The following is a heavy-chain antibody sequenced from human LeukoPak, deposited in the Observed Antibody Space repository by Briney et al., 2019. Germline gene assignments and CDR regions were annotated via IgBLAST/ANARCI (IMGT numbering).Heavy chain of an antibody. V-gene: IGHV5-51*01. D-gene: IGHD2-15*01. J-gene: IGHJ4*02. CDR3: ARGLRGGPSGGGLDY. CDR1: GYSFTSYW. Sequence: KVGESLKISCRGSGYSFTSYWIVWVRQMPGKGLEWMGIIYPGDSDTRYSPSFEGQVTISADKSRSTAYLQWSRLKASDTAMYYCARGLRGGPSGGGLDYWGQGTLVTVSS. CDR2: IYPGDSDT.